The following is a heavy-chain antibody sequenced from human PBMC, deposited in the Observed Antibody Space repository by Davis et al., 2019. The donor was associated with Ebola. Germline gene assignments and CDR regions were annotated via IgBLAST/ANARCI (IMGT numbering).Heavy chain of an antibody. CDR3: ARAQFPTTSDH. CDR1: GGTFSSYA. Sequence: ASVKVSRKASGGTFSSYAISWVRQAPGQGLEWMGCINPHNGNTNYAQDVQGRVTMTTDTSTSTAYMEVGILRSDDTAVYYCARAQFPTTSDHWGQGTLVTVSS. J-gene: IGHJ4*02. D-gene: IGHD1-1*01. CDR2: INPHNGNT. V-gene: IGHV1-18*01.